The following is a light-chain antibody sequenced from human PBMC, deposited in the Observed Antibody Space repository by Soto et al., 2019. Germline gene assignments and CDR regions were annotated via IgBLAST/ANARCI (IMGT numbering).Light chain of an antibody. Sequence: DIQMTQSPSTLSACVGDRVSITCRASQSISDWLAWYQQKPGKAPKILIYDASSLESGVPSRFSGSGSGTEFTLTISSLQPDDFAIYYCQQYNTYSAFGQGTKVDI. CDR3: QQYNTYSA. CDR1: QSISDW. J-gene: IGKJ1*01. CDR2: DAS. V-gene: IGKV1-5*01.